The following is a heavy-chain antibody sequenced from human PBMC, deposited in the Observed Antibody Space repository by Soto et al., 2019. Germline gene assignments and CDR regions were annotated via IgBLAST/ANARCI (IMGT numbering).Heavy chain of an antibody. CDR1: GYTFTNYG. Sequence: QVQLVQSGAEVKKPGASVRVSCKASGYTFTNYGISWVRQAPEQGLEWMGWVGPYNGNTDHAQNFQGRVTMTTDTSTNSAYMELGSLRSDDTSLYYCARCYCSLGSCYTCWHFDLWGRGTLVTVSS. D-gene: IGHD2-15*01. V-gene: IGHV1-18*04. CDR3: ARCYCSLGSCYTCWHFDL. CDR2: VGPYNGNT. J-gene: IGHJ2*01.